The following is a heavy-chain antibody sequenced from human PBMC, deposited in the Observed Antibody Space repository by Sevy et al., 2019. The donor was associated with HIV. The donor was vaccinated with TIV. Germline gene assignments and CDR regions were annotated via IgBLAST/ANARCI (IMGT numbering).Heavy chain of an antibody. D-gene: IGHD4-17*01. CDR2: ISYDGSNK. CDR3: ARDWALGYRDYEYYYYYGMDV. CDR1: GFTFSSYG. Sequence: GGSLRLSCAASGFTFSSYGMHWVRQAPGKGLEWVAVISYDGSNKYYADSVKGRFTMSRDNSKNTLYLQMNSLRAEDTAVYYCARDWALGYRDYEYYYYYGMDVWGQGTTVTVSS. J-gene: IGHJ6*02. V-gene: IGHV3-30-3*01.